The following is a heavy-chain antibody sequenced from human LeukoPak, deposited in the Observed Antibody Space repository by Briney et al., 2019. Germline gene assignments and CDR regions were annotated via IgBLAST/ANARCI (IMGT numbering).Heavy chain of an antibody. D-gene: IGHD2-2*01. J-gene: IGHJ4*02. Sequence: GGSLRLSCAASGFTFSRYWMSWVRQAPGKGLEWVANIKHDGSEKYYVDSVKGRFTIHRDNGKNVVYLQMNSLRAEDTAVYYCARDEVKYGFSFYWGQGNLVTVSS. V-gene: IGHV3-7*05. CDR2: IKHDGSEK. CDR1: GFTFSRYW. CDR3: ARDEVKYGFSFY.